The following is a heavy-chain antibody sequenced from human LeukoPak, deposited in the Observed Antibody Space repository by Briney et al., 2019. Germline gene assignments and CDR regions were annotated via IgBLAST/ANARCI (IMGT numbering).Heavy chain of an antibody. CDR3: ARDHRPYGSGDWYFDL. CDR2: IGTAGDT. CDR1: GFTFSSYD. V-gene: IGHV3-13*01. J-gene: IGHJ2*01. D-gene: IGHD3-10*01. Sequence: GGSLRLSCAASGFTFSSYDMHWVRQATGKGLEWVSAIGTAGDTYYPGSVKGRFTISRENAKNSLYLQMNSLRAGDTAVYYCARDHRPYGSGDWYFDLWGRGTLVTVSS.